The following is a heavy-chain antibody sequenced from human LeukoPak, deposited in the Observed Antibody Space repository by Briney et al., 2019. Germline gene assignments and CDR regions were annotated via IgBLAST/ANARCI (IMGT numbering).Heavy chain of an antibody. D-gene: IGHD2-15*01. CDR3: ARRGCNGGSCYAY. V-gene: IGHV5-51*01. CDR1: GYSFSNDW. Sequence: GESLKISCKGSGYSFSNDWISVVSQMPGKGLEWMGIIYPGDSDTRYSPSFQGQVTISADKSISTAYLQWSSLGASDTAMYYCARRGCNGGSCYAYWGQGTLVTVSS. CDR2: IYPGDSDT. J-gene: IGHJ4*02.